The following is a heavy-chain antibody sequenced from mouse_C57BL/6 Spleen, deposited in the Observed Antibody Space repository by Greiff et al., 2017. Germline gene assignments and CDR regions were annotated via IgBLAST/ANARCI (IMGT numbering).Heavy chain of an antibody. CDR2: IYPRSGNT. CDR1: GYTFTSYG. Sequence: QVQLQQSGAELARPGASVKLSCKASGYTFTSYGISWVKQRTGQGLEWIGEIYPRSGNTYYNEKFKGKATLTADKSSSTAYMELRSLTSEDSAVYFGARYPYCYGSSLYYFDYWGQGTTLTVSS. V-gene: IGHV1-81*01. J-gene: IGHJ2*01. D-gene: IGHD1-1*01. CDR3: ARYPYCYGSSLYYFDY.